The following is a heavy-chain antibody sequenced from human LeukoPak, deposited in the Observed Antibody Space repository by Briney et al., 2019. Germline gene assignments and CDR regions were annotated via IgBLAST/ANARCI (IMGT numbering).Heavy chain of an antibody. J-gene: IGHJ4*02. D-gene: IGHD6-19*01. V-gene: IGHV4-39*01. CDR3: ARQPTVKRGAVASNFDY. CDR2: IYYNGLT. CDR1: GGLITSTIHY. Sequence: PSETLSLTCSVSGGLITSTIHYGAWIRQPPGQGLEGIASIYYNGLTYYNASLERRFTMSVDTSSNQVSLILSSLGDADMSVYYCARQPTVKRGAVASNFDYRGQGTLVTVSS.